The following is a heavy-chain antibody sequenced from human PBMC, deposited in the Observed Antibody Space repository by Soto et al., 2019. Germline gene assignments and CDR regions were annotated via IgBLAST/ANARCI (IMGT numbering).Heavy chain of an antibody. V-gene: IGHV4-30-4*01. CDR2: IYYSGST. D-gene: IGHD3-22*01. CDR3: ASYINYYDSSGYPGYNWFDP. Sequence: SETLSLTCTVSGGSISSGDYYWSWIRQPPGKGLEWIGYIYYSGSTYYNPSLKSRVTISVDTSKNQFSLKLSSVTAADTAVYYCASYINYYDSSGYPGYNWFDPWGQGTLVTVSS. CDR1: GGSISSGDYY. J-gene: IGHJ5*02.